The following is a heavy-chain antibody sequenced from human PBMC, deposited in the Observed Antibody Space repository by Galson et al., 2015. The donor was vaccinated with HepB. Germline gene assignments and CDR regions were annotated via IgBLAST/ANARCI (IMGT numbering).Heavy chain of an antibody. V-gene: IGHV3-11*06. CDR2: ISASGTYT. D-gene: IGHD4-17*01. CDR1: GFTFSDYY. Sequence: SLRLSCAASGFTFSDYYMTWIRQAPGKGLEWLSYISASGTYTNYADSVKGRFTISRDNAKNSLYLQMNSLRAEDTAVFYCARVAASDYGDHAHFDYWGQGTLVTVSS. J-gene: IGHJ4*02. CDR3: ARVAASDYGDHAHFDY.